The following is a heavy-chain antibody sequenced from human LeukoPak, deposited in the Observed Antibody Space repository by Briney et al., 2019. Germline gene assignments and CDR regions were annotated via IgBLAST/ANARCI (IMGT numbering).Heavy chain of an antibody. D-gene: IGHD3-10*01. CDR1: GGTFSSYA. CDR3: ARDPSMIRGENTPYFDY. V-gene: IGHV1-69*01. J-gene: IGHJ4*02. Sequence: PRPQVKVSCKASGGTFSSYAISWVRQAPGQGLEWMGGIIPIFGTADYAQKFQGRVTITADESTSTAYMELNSLRSEDTAVYYCARDPSMIRGENTPYFDYWGQGTLVTVSS. CDR2: IIPIFGTA.